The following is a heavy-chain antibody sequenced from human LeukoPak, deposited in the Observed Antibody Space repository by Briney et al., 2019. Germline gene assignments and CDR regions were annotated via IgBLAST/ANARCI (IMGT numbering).Heavy chain of an antibody. CDR1: GGSISSYY. Sequence: KTSETLSLTCTVSGGSISSYYWSWIRQPPGKGLEWIGYIYYSGSTNYNPSLKSRVTISVDTSKNQFSLKVWSVTAADTAVYYCARSTITWLNVFDIWGQGTMVTVSS. CDR3: ARSTITWLNVFDI. CDR2: IYYSGST. V-gene: IGHV4-59*12. J-gene: IGHJ3*02. D-gene: IGHD5-24*01.